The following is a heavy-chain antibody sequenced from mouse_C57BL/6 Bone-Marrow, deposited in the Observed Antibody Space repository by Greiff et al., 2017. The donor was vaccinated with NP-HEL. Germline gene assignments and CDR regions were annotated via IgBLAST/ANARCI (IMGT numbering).Heavy chain of an antibody. J-gene: IGHJ1*03. Sequence: QVQLQQSGASLVKPGASVKMSCKASGYTFTTYPIEWMKQNHGKSLEWIGNFHPYNDDTKFPEKFKGKATLTVEKSSSTVYLELSRLTSDDSAVYYCARRGFTTVVAHWYFDVWGTGTTVTVSS. CDR1: GYTFTTYP. CDR2: FHPYNDDT. D-gene: IGHD1-1*01. V-gene: IGHV1-47*01. CDR3: ARRGFTTVVAHWYFDV.